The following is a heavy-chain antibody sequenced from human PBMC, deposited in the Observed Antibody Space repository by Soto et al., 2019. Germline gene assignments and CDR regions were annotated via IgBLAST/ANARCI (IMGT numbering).Heavy chain of an antibody. CDR2: ISGGADIT. J-gene: IGHJ4*02. D-gene: IGHD4-17*01. CDR3: ARLPIMTTVTHYLDN. V-gene: IGHV3-23*01. Sequence: EVQLLESGGGLEQPGGSLRLSCAASGFTFTSYAMGWVRQAPGKGLEWVSSISGGADITNYADSVKGRFTISRDNSRDTLYLQMNSLRVEDTALYYCARLPIMTTVTHYLDNWGQGALVTVSS. CDR1: GFTFTSYA.